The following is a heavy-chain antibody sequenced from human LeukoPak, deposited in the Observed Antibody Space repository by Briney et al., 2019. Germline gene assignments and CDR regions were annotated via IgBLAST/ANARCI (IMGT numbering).Heavy chain of an antibody. CDR1: GGSTSSDY. CDR2: IDTSGST. V-gene: IGHV4-4*07. CDR3: ARSAYGSGSVGAFDI. D-gene: IGHD3-10*01. J-gene: IGHJ3*02. Sequence: PSETLSLTCTVSGGSTSSDYWNWIRQPAGKGLEWIGRIDTSGSTNYNPSLNSRVTMSIDTSKNQFSLKLSSVTAADTAVYYCARSAYGSGSVGAFDIWGQGTMVTVSS.